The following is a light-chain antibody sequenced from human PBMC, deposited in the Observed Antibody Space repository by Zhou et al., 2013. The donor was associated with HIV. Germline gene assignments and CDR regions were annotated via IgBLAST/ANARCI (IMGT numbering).Light chain of an antibody. CDR2: AAS. CDR1: QDISNF. V-gene: IGKV1-16*01. J-gene: IGKJ5*01. Sequence: DIQMTQSPSSLSASIGDSVTITCRASQDISNFLAWFQQKPGEAPKSLIYAASSLQIGVPSTFSGSGSGTDFTLTITNLQPEDFATYYCQQYDRFPITFGQGTRLEI. CDR3: QQYDRFPIT.